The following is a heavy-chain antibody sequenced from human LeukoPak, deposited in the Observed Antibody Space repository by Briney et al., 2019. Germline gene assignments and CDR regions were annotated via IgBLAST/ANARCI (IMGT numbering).Heavy chain of an antibody. CDR2: MNPNSGNT. D-gene: IGHD3-3*01. CDR3: ARGVEDFWNGYYTIPFDP. J-gene: IGHJ5*02. V-gene: IGHV1-8*01. Sequence: GASVKVSCKASGYTFTSYDINWVRQATGQGLEWMGWMNPNSGNTGYAQKFQGRVTMTRSTSISTAYMELSSLRSEDTAVYYCARGVEDFWNGYYTIPFDPWGQGTLVTVSS. CDR1: GYTFTSYD.